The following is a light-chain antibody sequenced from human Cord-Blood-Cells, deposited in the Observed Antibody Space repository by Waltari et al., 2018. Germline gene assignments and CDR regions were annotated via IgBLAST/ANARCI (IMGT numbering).Light chain of an antibody. CDR3: QQYNSYWT. CDR1: QSISSW. CDR2: DAS. V-gene: IGKV1-5*01. J-gene: IGKJ1*01. Sequence: DIQMTQSPSTLSASVGDRVTITCRASQSISSWLAWYQQKPGKAPQLLIYDASSLESGVPSRFSGSGSGTEFTRTISSLQPDDFATYYCQQYNSYWTFGQGTKMEIK.